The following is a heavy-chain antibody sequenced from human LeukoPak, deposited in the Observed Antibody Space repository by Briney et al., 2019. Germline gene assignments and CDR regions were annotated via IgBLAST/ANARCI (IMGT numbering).Heavy chain of an antibody. Sequence: PSETLSLTCTVSGGSISSGSYYWSWIRQPAGKGLEWIGRIYTSGSTNYNPSLKSRVTISVDTSKNQFSLKLSSVTAADTAVYYCARGYYCSGGSCYGDHRFDPWGQGTLVTVSS. J-gene: IGHJ5*02. CDR3: ARGYYCSGGSCYGDHRFDP. CDR1: GGSISSGSYY. V-gene: IGHV4-61*02. D-gene: IGHD2-15*01. CDR2: IYTSGST.